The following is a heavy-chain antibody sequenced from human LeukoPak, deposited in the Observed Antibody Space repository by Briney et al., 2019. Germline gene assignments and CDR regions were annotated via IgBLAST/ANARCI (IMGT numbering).Heavy chain of an antibody. V-gene: IGHV3-30*18. Sequence: PGGSLRLSCAASGFTFSSYGMHWVRQAPGKGLEWVAVISYDGSNKYYADSVKGRFTISRDNSKNTLYLQMNSPRAEDTAVYYCAKDSAEGGLDYWGQGTLVTVSS. CDR1: GFTFSSYG. CDR3: AKDSAEGGLDY. J-gene: IGHJ4*02. CDR2: ISYDGSNK. D-gene: IGHD1-14*01.